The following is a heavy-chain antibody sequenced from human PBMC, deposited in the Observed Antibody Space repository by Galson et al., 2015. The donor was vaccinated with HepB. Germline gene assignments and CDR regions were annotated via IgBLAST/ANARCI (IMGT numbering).Heavy chain of an antibody. J-gene: IGHJ6*02. CDR1: GGSISSSSYY. CDR2: IYYSGST. V-gene: IGHV4-39*01. Sequence: ETLSLTCTVSGGSISSSSYYWGWIRQPPGKGLEWIGSIYYSGSTYYNPSLKSRVTISVDTSKNQFSLKLSSVTAADTAVYYCARFIFYGDFPYYYYYYGMDVWGQGTTVTVSS. CDR3: ARFIFYGDFPYYYYYYGMDV. D-gene: IGHD4-17*01.